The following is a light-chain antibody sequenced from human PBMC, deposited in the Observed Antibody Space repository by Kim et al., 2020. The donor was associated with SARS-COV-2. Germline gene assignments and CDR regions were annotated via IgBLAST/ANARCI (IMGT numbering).Light chain of an antibody. J-gene: IGLJ3*02. CDR2: ADN. V-gene: IGLV6-57*01. CDR3: QSYDSSNPLV. Sequence: KTVTISCTRSSGSIASNYVQWYQQRPGSSPTTVIYADNQRPSGVPDRFSGSIDSSSNSASLTISGLKTEDEADYYCQSYDSSNPLVFGGGTKLTVL. CDR1: SGSIASNY.